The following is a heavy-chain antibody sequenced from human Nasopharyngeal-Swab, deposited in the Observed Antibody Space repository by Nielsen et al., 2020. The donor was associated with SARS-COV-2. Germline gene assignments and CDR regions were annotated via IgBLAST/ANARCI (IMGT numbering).Heavy chain of an antibody. Sequence: SETLSLTCTVSGGSISSGGYYWSWIRQHPGKGLEWIGYIYYSGSTYYNPSLKSRITISVDTSKNQFSLKLSSVTAADTAVYYCARVVGDDYGPENDYWGQGTLVTVSS. J-gene: IGHJ4*02. D-gene: IGHD4-17*01. CDR2: IYYSGST. V-gene: IGHV4-31*03. CDR3: ARVVGDDYGPENDY. CDR1: GGSISSGGYY.